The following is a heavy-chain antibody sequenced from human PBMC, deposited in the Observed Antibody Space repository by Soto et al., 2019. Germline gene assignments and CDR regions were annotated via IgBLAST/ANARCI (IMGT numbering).Heavy chain of an antibody. CDR3: ARAAGRDYYNYGMDV. Sequence: PSETLPLSCAVYGGSFSCYYWGWIRQPTGTGREWIGEINHMGSNNSNPSLESRVTISVATSKNQFSLKLGSVTAADTAVYYCARAAGRDYYNYGMDVWGQGTTVTVSS. J-gene: IGHJ6*02. D-gene: IGHD6-25*01. V-gene: IGHV4-34*01. CDR2: INHMGSN. CDR1: GGSFSCYY.